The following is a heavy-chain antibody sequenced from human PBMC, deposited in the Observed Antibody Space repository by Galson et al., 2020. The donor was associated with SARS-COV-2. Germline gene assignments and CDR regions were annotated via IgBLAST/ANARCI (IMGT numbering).Heavy chain of an antibody. CDR2: ISSSSSYI. CDR3: ARSVVRHFDH. D-gene: IGHD2-21*01. V-gene: IGHV3-21*01. J-gene: IGHJ4*02. Sequence: AGGSLRLSCAASGFTFSRYILNWVRKAPGKGLEWVSSISSSSSYIYYADSVKGRFTISRDNAKNSLFLQMNSLRAEDTAVYYCARSVVRHFDHWGQGSLVTVSS. CDR1: GFTFSRYI.